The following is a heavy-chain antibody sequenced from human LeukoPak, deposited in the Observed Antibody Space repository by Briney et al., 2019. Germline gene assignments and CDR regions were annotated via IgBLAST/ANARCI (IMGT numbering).Heavy chain of an antibody. J-gene: IGHJ5*02. V-gene: IGHV1-69*13. CDR1: GGTFSSYA. D-gene: IGHD2-15*01. CDR2: IIPIFGTA. Sequence: SVKVPCKASGGTFSSYAISWVRQAPGQGLEWMGGIIPIFGTANYAQKFQGRVTITADESTSTAYMELSRLTSEDTAVYYCARMSGYCSGDSCYGNNWFDPWGQGTLVTVSS. CDR3: ARMSGYCSGDSCYGNNWFDP.